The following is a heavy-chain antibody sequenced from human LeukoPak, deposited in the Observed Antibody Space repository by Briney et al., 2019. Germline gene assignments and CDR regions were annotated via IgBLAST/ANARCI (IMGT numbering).Heavy chain of an antibody. CDR2: IIPIFGTA. CDR1: GGTFSSYA. D-gene: IGHD5-12*01. J-gene: IGHJ5*02. Sequence: ASVEVSCKASGGTFSSYAISWVRQAPGQGLEWMGGIIPIFGTANYAQNFQGRVTMTTDTSISTAYMELSGLRSEDTAIYYCAGGWEPYDYFFDPWGQGTLVTASS. V-gene: IGHV1-69*05. CDR3: AGGWEPYDYFFDP.